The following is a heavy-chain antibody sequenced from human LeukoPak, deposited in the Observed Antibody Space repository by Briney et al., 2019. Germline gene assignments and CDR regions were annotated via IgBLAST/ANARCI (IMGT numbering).Heavy chain of an antibody. V-gene: IGHV3-7*01. J-gene: IGHJ4*01. CDR2: INHDGKEK. CDR1: GFIFKKSW. CDR3: AREGGYDYAEVGY. D-gene: IGHD3-16*01. Sequence: PGGSLRLSCAGSGFIFKKSWMTWVRQAPGKGLEWVANINHDGKEKYYADSVRGRFTISRDNARNSIFLQMNSLRGDDTAAYYCAREGGYDYAEVGYWGHGTLVIVSS.